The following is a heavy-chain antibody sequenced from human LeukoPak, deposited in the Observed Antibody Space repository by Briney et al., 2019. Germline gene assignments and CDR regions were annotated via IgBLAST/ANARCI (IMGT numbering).Heavy chain of an antibody. CDR1: GFTFSSSA. CDR2: ISSGGGDT. D-gene: IGHD1-14*01. V-gene: IGHV3-23*01. Sequence: PGGSLRLSCAASGFTFSSSAMSWVRQTPGKGLEWVSCISSGGGDTRYADSVKGRFTISRDNSKNMMYLQMNSLRAEDTAIYYCAKKSSGLNPFDYWGQGTLVTVSS. CDR3: AKKSSGLNPFDY. J-gene: IGHJ4*02.